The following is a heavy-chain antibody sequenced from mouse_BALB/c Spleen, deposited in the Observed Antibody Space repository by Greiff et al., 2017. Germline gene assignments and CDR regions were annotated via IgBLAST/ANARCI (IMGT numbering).Heavy chain of an antibody. CDR3: ARGGSLRGFAY. J-gene: IGHJ3*01. CDR2: INSNGGST. CDR1: GFTFSSYG. Sequence: EVQRVESGGGLVQPGGSLKLSCAASGFTFSSYGMSWVRQTPDKRLELVATINSNGGSTYYPDSVKGRFTISRDNAKNTLYLQMSSLKSEDTAMYYCARGGSLRGFAYWGQGTLVTVSA. D-gene: IGHD1-1*01. V-gene: IGHV5-6-3*01.